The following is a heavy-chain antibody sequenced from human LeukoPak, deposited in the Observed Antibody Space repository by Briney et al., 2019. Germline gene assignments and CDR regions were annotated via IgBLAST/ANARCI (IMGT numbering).Heavy chain of an antibody. V-gene: IGHV1-2*02. D-gene: IGHD6-13*01. CDR2: INPNSGGT. CDR1: GYTLTELS. Sequence: GASVKVSCKVSGYTLTELSMHWVRQAPGQGLEWMGWINPNSGGTNYAQKFQGRVTMTRDTSISTAYMELRRLRYDDTAVYYCATAVIVAVFGDAFDIWGQGTLVTVSS. J-gene: IGHJ3*02. CDR3: ATAVIVAVFGDAFDI.